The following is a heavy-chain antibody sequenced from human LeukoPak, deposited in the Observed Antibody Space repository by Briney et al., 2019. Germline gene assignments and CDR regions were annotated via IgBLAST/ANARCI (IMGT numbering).Heavy chain of an antibody. V-gene: IGHV3-23*01. CDR1: GFTFSSYA. Sequence: GGSLRLSCAASGFTFSSYAMSWVRQAPGKGLEWVSAISGSGGSTYYADSVKGRFTISRDNSKNTLYLQMNSLRAEDTAVYYCARGSTYYDSSGQVPFDYWGQGTLVTVSS. D-gene: IGHD3-22*01. CDR3: ARGSTYYDSSGQVPFDY. J-gene: IGHJ4*02. CDR2: ISGSGGST.